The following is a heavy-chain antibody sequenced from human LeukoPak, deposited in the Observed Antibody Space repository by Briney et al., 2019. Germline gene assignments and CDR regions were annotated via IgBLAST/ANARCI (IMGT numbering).Heavy chain of an antibody. J-gene: IGHJ4*02. CDR3: AKDTDFWSGGAFDY. CDR2: IRYDGSNK. V-gene: IGHV3-30*02. D-gene: IGHD3-3*01. Sequence: GGSLRLSCAASGFTFSSYGMHWVRQAPGKGLEWVAFIRYDGSNKYYADSVKGRFTISRDNSKNTLYLQMNSLRAEDTAVYYCAKDTDFWSGGAFDYWGQGTLVTVSS. CDR1: GFTFSSYG.